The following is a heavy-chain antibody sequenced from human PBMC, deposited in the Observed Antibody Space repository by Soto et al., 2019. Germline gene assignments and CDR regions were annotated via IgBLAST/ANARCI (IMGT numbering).Heavy chain of an antibody. J-gene: IGHJ6*03. D-gene: IGHD3-10*01. CDR3: ARGMVRGLRYYYYYYMDV. V-gene: IGHV4-34*01. CDR2: INHSGST. CDR1: GGSFSGYY. Sequence: SETLSLTCAVYGGSFSGYYWSWVRQPPGKGLEWIGEINHSGSTNYNPSLKSRVTISVDTSKNQFSLKLSSVTAADTAVYYCARGMVRGLRYYYYYYMDVWGKGTTVTVSS.